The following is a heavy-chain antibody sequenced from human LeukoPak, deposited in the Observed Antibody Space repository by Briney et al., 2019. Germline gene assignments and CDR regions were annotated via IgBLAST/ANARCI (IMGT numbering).Heavy chain of an antibody. Sequence: SETLSLTCTVSGGSISSSSYYWGWIRQPPGKGLEWIGSIYCSGSTYYNPSLKSRVTISVDTSKNQFSLKLSSATAADTAVYYCARQSRLNDYGDPRDLTTIDYWGQGTLVTVSS. V-gene: IGHV4-39*07. CDR3: ARQSRLNDYGDPRDLTTIDY. D-gene: IGHD4-17*01. J-gene: IGHJ4*02. CDR2: IYCSGST. CDR1: GGSISSSSYY.